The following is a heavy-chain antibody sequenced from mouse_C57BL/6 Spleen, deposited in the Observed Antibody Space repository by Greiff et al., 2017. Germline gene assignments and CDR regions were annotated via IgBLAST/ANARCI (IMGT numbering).Heavy chain of an antibody. CDR2: INPNNGGT. V-gene: IGHV1-26*01. Sequence: EVQLQQSGPELVKPGASVKISCKASGYTFTDYYMHWVKQSHGKSLEWIGDINPNNGGTSYNQKFKGKATLTVDKSSSTAYMELRSLTSEDSAVYYCARSYYEDYYAMDYWGQGTSVTVSS. J-gene: IGHJ4*01. CDR1: GYTFTDYY. D-gene: IGHD2-4*01. CDR3: ARSYYEDYYAMDY.